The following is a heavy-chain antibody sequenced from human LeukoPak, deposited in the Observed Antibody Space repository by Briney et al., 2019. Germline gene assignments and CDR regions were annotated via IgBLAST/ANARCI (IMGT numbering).Heavy chain of an antibody. J-gene: IGHJ4*02. CDR3: ARGGGAYCGGDCHRNFDY. D-gene: IGHD2-21*02. CDR2: IYSDGST. Sequence: TGGSLRLSCATSGITVTSDYMSWVRQTPGKGLEWVSAIYSDGSTYYAGSVKGRFTISRDNSKNTLYLQMNTLRAEDTAVYYCARGGGAYCGGDCHRNFDYWGQGTLVTVSS. V-gene: IGHV3-66*01. CDR1: GITVTSDY.